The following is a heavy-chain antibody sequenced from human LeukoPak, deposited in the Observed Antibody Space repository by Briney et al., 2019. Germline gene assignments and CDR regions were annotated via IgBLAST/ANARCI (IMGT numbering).Heavy chain of an antibody. Sequence: QPGGSLRLSCEASGFTFGDYSMNWVRQAPGKGLEWVSYISSSSSTIYYADSVRGRFTISRDNAKKSLYLRMNSLRPDDTAVYYCARDPPNWGFGYWGQGTLVTVSS. J-gene: IGHJ4*02. CDR2: ISSSSSTI. CDR3: ARDPPNWGFGY. V-gene: IGHV3-48*01. D-gene: IGHD7-27*01. CDR1: GFTFGDYS.